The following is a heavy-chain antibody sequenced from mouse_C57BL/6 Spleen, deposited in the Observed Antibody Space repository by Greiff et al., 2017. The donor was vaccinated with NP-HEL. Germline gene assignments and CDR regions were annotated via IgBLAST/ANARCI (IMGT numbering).Heavy chain of an antibody. CDR2: INPNNGGT. V-gene: IGHV1-18*01. D-gene: IGHD2-3*01. CDR1: GYTFTDYN. CDR3: ARMGLLPYWYFDV. Sequence: EVQLQQSGPELVKPGASVKIPCKASGYTFTDYNMDWVKQSHGKSLEWIGDINPNNGGTIYNQKFKGKATLTVDKSSSTAYMELRSLTSEDTAVYYCARMGLLPYWYFDVWGTGTTVTVSS. J-gene: IGHJ1*03.